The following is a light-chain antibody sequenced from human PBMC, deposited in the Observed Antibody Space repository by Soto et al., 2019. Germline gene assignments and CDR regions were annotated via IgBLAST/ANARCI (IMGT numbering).Light chain of an antibody. CDR1: QSVSSN. J-gene: IGKJ1*01. V-gene: IGKV3-15*01. Sequence: EIVMTQSTATLSVSPGERATLSCRASQSVSSNLAWYQQKPGQAPRLLIYGASTRATGIPARFSGRGSGTEFTLTISSLQSEDFAGYDCQQYNNWPQTTFGQGTKVEI. CDR2: GAS. CDR3: QQYNNWPQTT.